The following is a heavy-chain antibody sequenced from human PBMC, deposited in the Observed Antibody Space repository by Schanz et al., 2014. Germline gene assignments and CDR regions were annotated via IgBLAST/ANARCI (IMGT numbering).Heavy chain of an antibody. CDR2: ISRDGTTS. Sequence: QVQLVESGGGLVKPGGSLRLSCAASGFIFNDYYMNWIRQAPGKGLEWLSYISRDGTTSYYADSVKGRFTISRDNAKNSLYLEMTSLRGEDTAVYYCARDIQYHYDTSGPVGAFDIWGQGTVVTVSS. V-gene: IGHV3-11*01. J-gene: IGHJ3*02. CDR1: GFIFNDYY. D-gene: IGHD3-22*01. CDR3: ARDIQYHYDTSGPVGAFDI.